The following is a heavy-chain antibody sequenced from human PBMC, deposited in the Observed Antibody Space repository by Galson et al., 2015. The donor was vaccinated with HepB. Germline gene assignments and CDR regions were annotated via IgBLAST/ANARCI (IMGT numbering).Heavy chain of an antibody. CDR3: ATDSGDSSGYRPLDY. D-gene: IGHD3-22*01. V-gene: IGHV3-66*01. CDR2: IYSGGST. J-gene: IGHJ4*02. Sequence: SLRLSCAASGFTVSSNYMSWVRQAPGKGLEWVSVIYSGGSTYYADSVKGRFTISRDNSKNTLYLQMNSLRAEDTAVYYCATDSGDSSGYRPLDYWGQGTLVTVSS. CDR1: GFTVSSNY.